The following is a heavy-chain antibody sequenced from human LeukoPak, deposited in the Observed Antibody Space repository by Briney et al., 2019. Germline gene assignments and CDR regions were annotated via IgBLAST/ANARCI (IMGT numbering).Heavy chain of an antibody. J-gene: IGHJ4*02. CDR2: ISWDGAS. CDR1: GLSIADYG. CDR3: ARDLSATWFSLAF. V-gene: IGHV3-20*04. Sequence: PSGSLRLSCATSGLSIADYGMSWVRHVPGKGLEWVAGISWDGASGYSYSENGRFTISRDNAKNYLYLQMIGLRGEDTAIYFCARDLSATWFSLAFWGQGALVTVSS. D-gene: IGHD3-10*01.